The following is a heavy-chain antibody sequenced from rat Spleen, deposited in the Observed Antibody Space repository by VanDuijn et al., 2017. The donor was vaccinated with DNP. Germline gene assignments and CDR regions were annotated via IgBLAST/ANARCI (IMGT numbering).Heavy chain of an antibody. Sequence: EVQLVESGGGPVQPGRSLKLSCVASGFIFSNYWMTWIRQAPGKGLEWVASMSIGGGNTYYRDSVKGRFTISRDYAKNTHYLQMDSLRSEDTATYYCTRINYGGYYYVMDAWGQGTSVTVSS. CDR2: MSIGGGNT. D-gene: IGHD1-11*01. CDR1: GFIFSNYW. V-gene: IGHV5-31*01. CDR3: TRINYGGYYYVMDA. J-gene: IGHJ4*01.